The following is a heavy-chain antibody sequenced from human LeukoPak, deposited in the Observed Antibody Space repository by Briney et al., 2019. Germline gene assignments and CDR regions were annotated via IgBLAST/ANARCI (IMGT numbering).Heavy chain of an antibody. Sequence: SQTLSLTCTVSGGSISSGDYYWSWIRQPPGKGLEWIGCIYYSGSTYYNPSLKSRVTISVDTSKNQFSLKLSSVTAADTAVSYCAILQYYYDSSGYRYFQHWGQGTLVTVSS. CDR1: GGSISSGDYY. CDR3: AILQYYYDSSGYRYFQH. D-gene: IGHD3-22*01. CDR2: IYYSGST. V-gene: IGHV4-30-4*08. J-gene: IGHJ1*01.